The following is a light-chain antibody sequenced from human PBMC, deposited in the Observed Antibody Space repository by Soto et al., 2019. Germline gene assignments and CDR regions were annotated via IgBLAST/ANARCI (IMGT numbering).Light chain of an antibody. V-gene: IGKV3-15*01. J-gene: IGKJ1*01. CDR3: QQYNNWPRT. CDR2: GAS. Sequence: ELQVTQSPAPLSVSPGDRATLSCRASQSVGSNLAWSQQKAGQAPRLLIYGASIRATGVPARFSGSGSGTEFTVTISSLQSEDVSGYYCQQYNNWPRTCGQGTVVDI. CDR1: QSVGSN.